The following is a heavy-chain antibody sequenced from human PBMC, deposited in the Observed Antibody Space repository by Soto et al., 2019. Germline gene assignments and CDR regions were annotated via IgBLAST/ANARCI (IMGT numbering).Heavy chain of an antibody. V-gene: IGHV1-69*04. CDR3: ARDFLSTYCSGGSCRRVLFDY. D-gene: IGHD2-15*01. J-gene: IGHJ4*02. Sequence: ASVKVSCKASGGTFSSYTISWVRQAPGQGLEWMGRIIPILGIANYAQKFQGRVTITADKSTSTAYMELSSLRSEDTAVYYCARDFLSTYCSGGSCRRVLFDYWGQGTLVTVSS. CDR1: GGTFSSYT. CDR2: IIPILGIA.